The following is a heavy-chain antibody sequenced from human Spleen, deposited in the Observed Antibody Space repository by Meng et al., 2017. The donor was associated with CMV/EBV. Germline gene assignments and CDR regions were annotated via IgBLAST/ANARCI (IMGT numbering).Heavy chain of an antibody. J-gene: IGHJ6*02. CDR2: MYSNSVTS. Sequence: GESLKISCTASGFAFNTYAMSWVRQAPGKGLEWVSSMYSNSVTSFYADSVKGRFTISRDNSKNTLYLQMNSLRAEDTAVYYCARAPRGSYYYGMDVWGQGTTVTVSS. CDR1: GFAFNTYA. D-gene: IGHD3-16*01. CDR3: ARAPRGSYYYGMDV. V-gene: IGHV3-23*01.